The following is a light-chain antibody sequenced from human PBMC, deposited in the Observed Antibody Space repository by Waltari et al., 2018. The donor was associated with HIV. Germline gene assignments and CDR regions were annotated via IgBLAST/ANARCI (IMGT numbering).Light chain of an antibody. CDR2: ESY. Sequence: NFMLTQPHSVSESPGKTVTISCTRSSGTIAGNYVEWFQRLPGSSPTPVIYESYFRTSGVPARFSGSIDRSSNSASLPISGLKTEDEADYYCQSYDSNKNWVFGGGTKLTVL. V-gene: IGLV6-57*01. CDR1: SGTIAGNY. J-gene: IGLJ3*02. CDR3: QSYDSNKNWV.